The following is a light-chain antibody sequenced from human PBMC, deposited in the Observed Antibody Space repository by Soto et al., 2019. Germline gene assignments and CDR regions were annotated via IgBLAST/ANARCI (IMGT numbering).Light chain of an antibody. CDR2: DVS. J-gene: IGLJ3*02. Sequence: QSALTQPRSVSGSPGQSVTISCTGTSSDVGGYNYVSWYQQHPGKAPKLMIYDVSKRPSGVPDRFSGSKSGNTASLTISGLQDEDEDYYYCCSYAGSYTWVFGGGTKLTVL. CDR1: SSDVGGYNY. V-gene: IGLV2-11*01. CDR3: CSYAGSYTWV.